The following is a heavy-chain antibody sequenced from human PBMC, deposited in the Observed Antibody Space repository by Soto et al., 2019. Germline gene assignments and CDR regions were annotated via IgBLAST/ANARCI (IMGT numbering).Heavy chain of an antibody. CDR3: ARARRLELRSWFDP. CDR1: GYTFTSYA. J-gene: IGHJ5*02. Sequence: ASVKVSCKASGYTFTSYAMHWVRQAPGQRLEWMGWINAGNGNTKYSQKFQGRVTITRDTSASTAYMELSSLRSEDTAVYYCARARRLELRSWFDPWGQGTLVTVSS. V-gene: IGHV1-3*01. CDR2: INAGNGNT. D-gene: IGHD1-7*01.